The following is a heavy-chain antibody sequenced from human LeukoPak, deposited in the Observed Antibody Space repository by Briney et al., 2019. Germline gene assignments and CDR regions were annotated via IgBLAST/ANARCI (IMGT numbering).Heavy chain of an antibody. CDR3: ARGLTDYFDTSGYFDY. D-gene: IGHD3-22*01. CDR2: MSYDGSNK. V-gene: IGHV3-30*04. CDR1: GFTFSSYA. J-gene: IGHJ4*02. Sequence: PGGSLRLSCAASGFTFSSYAMHWVRQAPGKGLEWVAVMSYDGSNKYYADSVKGRFTISRDNSENTLYLQMNSLRAGDTAVYYCARGLTDYFDTSGYFDYWGQGTLVTVSS.